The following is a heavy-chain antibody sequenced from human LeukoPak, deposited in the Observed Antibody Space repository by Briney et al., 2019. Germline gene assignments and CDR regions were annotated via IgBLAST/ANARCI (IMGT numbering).Heavy chain of an antibody. V-gene: IGHV3-23*01. CDR1: GFTFSTNA. J-gene: IGHJ4*02. D-gene: IGHD3-22*01. CDR3: AKGRDTYYYESSGYRSCDY. Sequence: PVGSLRLSCASSGFTFSTNAMSWVRQTPGKGLGWVSTISGGGDSTYYADFLRGRFTNSRDNSKNTLYLQMNSLRAEDTAIYYCAKGRDTYYYESSGYRSCDYWGQGTLVTVSS. CDR2: ISGGGDST.